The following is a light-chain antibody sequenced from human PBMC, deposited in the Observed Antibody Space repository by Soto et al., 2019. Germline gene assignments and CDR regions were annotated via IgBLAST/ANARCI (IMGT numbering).Light chain of an antibody. CDR3: QSYDSSLSGWV. CDR2: DNS. CDR1: SPNIGAGYG. V-gene: IGLV1-40*01. J-gene: IGLJ3*02. Sequence: QAVVTQPPSVSGAPGQRVTISCTGSSPNIGAGYGVHWYQQLPGTAPKLLIYDNSNRPSGVPDRFSGSKSGTSASLAITGLRAEDEADYYCQSYDSSLSGWVFGGGTKLTVL.